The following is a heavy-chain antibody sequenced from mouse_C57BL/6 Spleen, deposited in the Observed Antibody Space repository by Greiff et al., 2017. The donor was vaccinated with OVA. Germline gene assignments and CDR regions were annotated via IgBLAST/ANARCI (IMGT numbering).Heavy chain of an antibody. CDR2: ISYDGSN. CDR3: ARAGIEGSWFAY. Sequence: EVQLVESGPGLVKPSQSLSLTCSVTGYSITSGYYWNWLRQFPGNKLEWMGYISYDGSNNYNPSLKNRISITRDTSKNQFFLKLNSVTTEDTATYYCARAGIEGSWFAYWGQGTLVTVSA. CDR1: GYSITSGYY. J-gene: IGHJ3*01. V-gene: IGHV3-6*01.